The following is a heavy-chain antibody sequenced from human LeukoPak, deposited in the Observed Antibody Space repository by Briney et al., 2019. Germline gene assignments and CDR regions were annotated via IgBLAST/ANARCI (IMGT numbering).Heavy chain of an antibody. CDR3: ARLSDDFWSGQYYYYGMDV. D-gene: IGHD3-3*01. Sequence: SETLSLTCTVSGGSISSYYWSWIRQPPGKGLEWIGYIYYSGSTNYNPSLKSRVTISVGTSKNQFSLKLSSVTAADTAVYYCARLSDDFWSGQYYYYGMDVWGQGTTVTVSS. J-gene: IGHJ6*02. CDR1: GGSISSYY. CDR2: IYYSGST. V-gene: IGHV4-59*08.